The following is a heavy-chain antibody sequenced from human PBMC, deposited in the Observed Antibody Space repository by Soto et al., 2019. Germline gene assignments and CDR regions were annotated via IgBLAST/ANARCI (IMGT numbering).Heavy chain of an antibody. V-gene: IGHV3-23*01. D-gene: IGHD2-15*01. CDR1: GFTFSSYA. CDR3: AKDTTPLLGYCSGGSCSSPGFDP. Sequence: GGSLRLSCAASGFTFSSYAMSWVRQAPGKGLEWVSAISGSGGSTYYADSVKGRFTISRDNSKNTLYLQMNSLRAEDTAVYYCAKDTTPLLGYCSGGSCSSPGFDPWGQGTLVTVSS. J-gene: IGHJ5*02. CDR2: ISGSGGST.